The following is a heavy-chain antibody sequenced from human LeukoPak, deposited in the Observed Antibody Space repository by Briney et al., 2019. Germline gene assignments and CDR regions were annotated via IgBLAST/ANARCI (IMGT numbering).Heavy chain of an antibody. J-gene: IGHJ6*02. V-gene: IGHV3-7*01. Sequence: PGGSLRLSCAASGFTFSSYAMSWVRQAPGKGLEWVANIKQDGSEKYYVDSVKGRFTISRDNAKNSLYLQMNSLRAEDTAVYYCARDSTYYDSSGYYYYYYGVDVWGQGTTVTVSS. D-gene: IGHD3-22*01. CDR2: IKQDGSEK. CDR3: ARDSTYYDSSGYYYYYYGVDV. CDR1: GFTFSSYA.